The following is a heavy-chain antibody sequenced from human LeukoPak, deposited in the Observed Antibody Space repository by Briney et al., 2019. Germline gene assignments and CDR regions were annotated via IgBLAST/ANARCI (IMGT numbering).Heavy chain of an antibody. Sequence: GGSLRLSCAASGFTFSSYGMHWVRQAPGKGLEWVAVIWNDGSNKYYADSVKGRFTISRNNSKNTLYLQMNSLRAEDTAVYYCARVSSSSGLDYWGQGTLVTVSS. D-gene: IGHD6-19*01. CDR1: GFTFSSYG. CDR3: ARVSSSSGLDY. J-gene: IGHJ4*02. V-gene: IGHV3-33*01. CDR2: IWNDGSNK.